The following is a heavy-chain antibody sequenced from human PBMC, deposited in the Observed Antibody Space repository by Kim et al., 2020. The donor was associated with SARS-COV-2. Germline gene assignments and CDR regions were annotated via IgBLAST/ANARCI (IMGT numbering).Heavy chain of an antibody. J-gene: IGHJ6*02. CDR3: ARSGDYYGSGSYSPPYYYYYYGMDV. Sequence: GGSLRLSCAASGFTFSSYSMNWVRQAPGKGLEWVSSISSSSSYIYYADSVKGRFTISRDNAKNSLYLQMNSLRAEDTAVYYCARSGDYYGSGSYSPPYYYYYYGMDVWGQGTTVTVSS. D-gene: IGHD3-10*01. CDR2: ISSSSSYI. V-gene: IGHV3-21*01. CDR1: GFTFSSYS.